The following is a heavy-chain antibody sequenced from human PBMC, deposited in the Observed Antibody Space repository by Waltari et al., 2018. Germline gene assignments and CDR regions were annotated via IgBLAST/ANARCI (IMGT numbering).Heavy chain of an antibody. CDR2: INHSGST. V-gene: IGHV4-34*01. Sequence: QVQIKQWGAGLLKPSETLSLSCSVHGESFSGYYWTWIRQSPGKGLEWIGEINHSGSTNDNPSLKSRVTISLDTSENQFSLKLRSVTAADTAVYYCARGNVVMIAIDVWGPGTLVTVSS. CDR3: ARGNVVMIAIDV. J-gene: IGHJ4*02. CDR1: GESFSGYY. D-gene: IGHD2-21*01.